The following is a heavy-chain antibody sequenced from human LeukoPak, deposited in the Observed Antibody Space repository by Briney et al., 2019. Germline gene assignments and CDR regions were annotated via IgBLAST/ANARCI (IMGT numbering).Heavy chain of an antibody. Sequence: PSETLSLTCSVSGDSINSNYWSWMRQPPGKGLEWIGYIYYGGSTNHNPSLKSRVSMSVDTSKNQFSLNLSSVTAADTAVYHCARLLAGCPGGRCRAHFDYWGQGTLVTVSS. CDR3: ARLLAGCPGGRCRAHFDY. D-gene: IGHD2-15*01. CDR2: IYYGGST. J-gene: IGHJ4*02. CDR1: GDSINSNY. V-gene: IGHV4-59*01.